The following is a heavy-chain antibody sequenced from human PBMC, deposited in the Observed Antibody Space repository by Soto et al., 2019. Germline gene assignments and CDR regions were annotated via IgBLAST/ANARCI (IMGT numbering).Heavy chain of an antibody. CDR1: GGSISSYY. J-gene: IGHJ5*02. D-gene: IGHD6-13*01. V-gene: IGHV4-59*01. CDR2: IYYSGST. Sequence: SETLSLTCTVSGGSISSYYWSWIRQPPGKGLEWIGYIYYSGSTNYNPSLKSRVTISVDTSKNQFSLKLSSVTAADTAVYYCARGGPYSSSWYSVYNWFDPWGQGTLVTVSS. CDR3: ARGGPYSSSWYSVYNWFDP.